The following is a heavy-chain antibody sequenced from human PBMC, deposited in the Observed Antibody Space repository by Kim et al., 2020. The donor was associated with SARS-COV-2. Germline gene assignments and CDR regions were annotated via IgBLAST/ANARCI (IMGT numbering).Heavy chain of an antibody. D-gene: IGHD5-12*01. V-gene: IGHV4-4*09. Sequence: YNPSLKRRVTISRDTSKSRFALKLSSVTGADTAVYYCARACSFRWIGVDYWGQGTLVTVSS. CDR3: ARACSFRWIGVDY. J-gene: IGHJ4*02.